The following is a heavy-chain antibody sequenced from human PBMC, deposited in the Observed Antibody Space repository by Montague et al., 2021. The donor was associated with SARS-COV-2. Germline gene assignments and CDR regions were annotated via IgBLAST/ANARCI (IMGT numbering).Heavy chain of an antibody. CDR3: ARPLLRVLYYGWDV. J-gene: IGHJ6*02. CDR1: GASINSNTYF. D-gene: IGHD2-15*01. Sequence: SETLSLTCTVSGASINSNTYFWGWIRQPPGKGLEWIGSIYYSGSTYYNPSLKGRVTISVDTSKNQFSLKLNSVTAADTAVYYCARPLLRVLYYGWDVWGQGTTVTVSS. V-gene: IGHV4-39*01. CDR2: IYYSGST.